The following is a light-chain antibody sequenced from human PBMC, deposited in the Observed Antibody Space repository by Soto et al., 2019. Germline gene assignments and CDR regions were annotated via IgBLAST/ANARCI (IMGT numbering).Light chain of an antibody. V-gene: IGLV2-23*01. Sequence: QSALTQPASVSGSPGQSITISCTGTSSDVGSYSLVSWYQQHPGKAPKLMIYEGSKRPSGVSNRFSGSKSGKTASLTISGXXXXXXXDYYCCSYAGTDTYVFGTGTKLTV. CDR2: EGS. J-gene: IGLJ1*01. CDR3: CSYAGTDTYV. CDR1: SSDVGSYSL.